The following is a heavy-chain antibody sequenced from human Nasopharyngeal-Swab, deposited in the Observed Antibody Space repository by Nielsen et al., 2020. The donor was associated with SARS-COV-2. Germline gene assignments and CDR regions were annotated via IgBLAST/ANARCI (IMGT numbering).Heavy chain of an antibody. D-gene: IGHD3/OR15-3a*01. Sequence: WIRQSTSRGLEWLGRTYYRSKWYNDYAVSVKSRITINPDTSKNQFSLQLNSVTPEDTAVYYCARDRGTYSSVGTGYYFDYWGQGSLVTVSS. J-gene: IGHJ4*02. CDR3: ARDRGTYSSVGTGYYFDY. V-gene: IGHV6-1*01. CDR2: TYYRSKWYN.